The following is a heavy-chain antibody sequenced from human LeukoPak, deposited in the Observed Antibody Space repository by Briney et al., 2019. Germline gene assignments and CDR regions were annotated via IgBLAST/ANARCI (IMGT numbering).Heavy chain of an antibody. Sequence: GGSLRLSCAASGFTFSSYEMNSVRQAPGKGLEWVSYISSSGSTIYYADSVKGRFTISRDNAKNSLYLQMNSLRAEDTAVYYCARELGRYTFGGVIVIPYYYYGMDVWGQGTTVTVSS. CDR1: GFTFSSYE. CDR2: ISSSGSTI. D-gene: IGHD3-16*02. J-gene: IGHJ6*02. CDR3: ARELGRYTFGGVIVIPYYYYGMDV. V-gene: IGHV3-48*03.